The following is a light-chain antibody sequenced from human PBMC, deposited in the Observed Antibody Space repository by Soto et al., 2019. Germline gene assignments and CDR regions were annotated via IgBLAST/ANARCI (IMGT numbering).Light chain of an antibody. CDR2: DAS. CDR3: QQYNNWPQT. CDR1: QSLRSS. Sequence: ETMMTQSPDTLSVSLGERATLSCRASQSLRSSLAWYQQKPGQAPRLLIYDASTRVTGIPARFSGSGSGTDFTLTISGLQSEDFAVYYCQQYNNWPQTFGQGTKVDI. J-gene: IGKJ1*01. V-gene: IGKV3-15*01.